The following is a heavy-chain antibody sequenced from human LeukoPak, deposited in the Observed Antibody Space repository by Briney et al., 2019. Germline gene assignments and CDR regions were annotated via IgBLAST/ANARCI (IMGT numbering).Heavy chain of an antibody. Sequence: ASVKVSCKVSGYTLTELSMHWVRQAPGKGLEWMGWMNPNSGNTGYAQKFQGRVTMTRNTSISTAYMELSSLRSEDTAVYYCASSTGRTLAFDVWGQGTMVSVSS. CDR1: GYTLTELS. D-gene: IGHD1-26*01. J-gene: IGHJ3*01. CDR3: ASSTGRTLAFDV. V-gene: IGHV1-8*01. CDR2: MNPNSGNT.